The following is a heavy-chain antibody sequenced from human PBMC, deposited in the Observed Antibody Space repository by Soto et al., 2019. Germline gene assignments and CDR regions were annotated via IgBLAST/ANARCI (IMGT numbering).Heavy chain of an antibody. Sequence: GGSLRLSCVPSGLTLNNYAMTWVRQAPGKGLEWVSSITGSGSATYHAGSVKGRFTISRDNARNTLYLQMNSLRAEDTAIYYCARSSGWFVSNWLDPWGQGTLVTVS. CDR1: GLTLNNYA. D-gene: IGHD6-19*01. CDR3: ARSSGWFVSNWLDP. CDR2: ITGSGSAT. J-gene: IGHJ5*02. V-gene: IGHV3-23*01.